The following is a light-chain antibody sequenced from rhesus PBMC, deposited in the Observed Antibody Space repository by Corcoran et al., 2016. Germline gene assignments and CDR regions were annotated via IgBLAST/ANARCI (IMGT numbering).Light chain of an antibody. CDR1: QGISSY. Sequence: DIQMTQSPSSLSASVGDTVTITCRASQGISSYLNWFQQKPGKAPKLLMYGESSLESRVPSRFSGTGAGTEFTLPIPSRQPEDFAAYYCLQHNTYPWTFGQGTKVEIK. CDR3: LQHNTYPWT. CDR2: GES. J-gene: IGKJ1*01. V-gene: IGKV1-28*01.